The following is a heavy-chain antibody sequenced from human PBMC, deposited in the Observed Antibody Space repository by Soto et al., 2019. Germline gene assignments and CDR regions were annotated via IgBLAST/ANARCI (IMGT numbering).Heavy chain of an antibody. J-gene: IGHJ3*02. CDR2: IYYSGST. Sequence: SETLSLTCTVSGGSISSYYWSWIRQPPGKGLEWIGYIYYSGSTNYNPSLKSRVTISVDTSKNQFSLKLSSVTAADTAVYYCARLTVPSATITGDAFDIWGQGTMVTVSS. D-gene: IGHD6-25*01. CDR1: GGSISSYY. V-gene: IGHV4-59*08. CDR3: ARLTVPSATITGDAFDI.